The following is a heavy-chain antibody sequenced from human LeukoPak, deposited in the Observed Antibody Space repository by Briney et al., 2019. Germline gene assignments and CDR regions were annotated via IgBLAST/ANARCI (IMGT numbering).Heavy chain of an antibody. Sequence: PGGSLRLSCAASGFTFNSYWMHWVRQAPGKGLVWVSRINSDGSSTSYADSVKGRFTISRDNAKNTLYLQMNSLRAEDTAVYYCARDLAYCGGDCYSPLDYYYYYMDVWGKGTTVTVSS. D-gene: IGHD2-21*02. CDR3: ARDLAYCGGDCYSPLDYYYYYMDV. CDR1: GFTFNSYW. CDR2: INSDGSST. V-gene: IGHV3-74*01. J-gene: IGHJ6*03.